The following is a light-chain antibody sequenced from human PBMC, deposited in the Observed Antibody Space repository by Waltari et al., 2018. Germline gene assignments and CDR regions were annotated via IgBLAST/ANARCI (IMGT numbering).Light chain of an antibody. J-gene: IGLJ2*01. V-gene: IGLV1-51*01. CDR2: DNN. CDR1: SSNIGNNY. Sequence: QSVLTQPPSVSAAPGQKVTISCSGSSSNIGNNYVSWYQQLPGTAPKLLIYDNNERPSGIPDRFSGSKSATSATLGITGLQTGDEADYYCGTWDSRLNGVVFGGGTKVTVL. CDR3: GTWDSRLNGVV.